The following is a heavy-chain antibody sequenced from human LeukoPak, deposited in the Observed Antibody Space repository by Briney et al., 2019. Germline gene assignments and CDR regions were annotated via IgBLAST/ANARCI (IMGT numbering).Heavy chain of an antibody. D-gene: IGHD3-22*01. CDR3: ARHPTAVHYYYDSSGYYSPPDY. V-gene: IGHV4-39*01. CDR1: GGSISSRSYY. J-gene: IGHJ4*02. Sequence: PSETLSLTCTVSGGSISSRSYYWGWIRQPPGKGLEWIGSIYYSGSTYFNPSLKSRVTISVDTSKNQFSLKLSPVTAADTAVYYCARHPTAVHYYYDSSGYYSPPDYWGQGTLVTVSS. CDR2: IYYSGST.